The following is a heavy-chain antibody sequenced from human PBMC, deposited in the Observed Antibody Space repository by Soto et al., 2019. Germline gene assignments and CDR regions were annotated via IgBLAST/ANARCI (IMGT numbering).Heavy chain of an antibody. CDR3: AKGRIAVAGSFDAFDI. J-gene: IGHJ3*02. CDR1: GFTFSSYG. Sequence: GGSLRLSCAASGFTFSSYGMHWVRQAPGKGLEWVAVISYDGSNNYYADSVKGRFTISRDNSKNTLYLQMNSLRAEDTAVYFCAKGRIAVAGSFDAFDIWSQGTMVTVSS. CDR2: ISYDGSNN. D-gene: IGHD6-19*01. V-gene: IGHV3-30*18.